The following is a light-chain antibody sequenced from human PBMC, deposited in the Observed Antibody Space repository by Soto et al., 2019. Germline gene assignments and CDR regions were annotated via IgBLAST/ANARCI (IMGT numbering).Light chain of an antibody. CDR2: GAS. Sequence: AIRMTQFPSSFSASIGDRVTITCRAIHDITSSVAWYQHIQGRAPKLLVSGASNLQFGVPSRFSGSGSGTDFTLTISSLQSEDLGTYYCHHYYSSPPTFGQGTRVEMK. CDR1: HDITSS. J-gene: IGKJ1*01. CDR3: HHYYSSPPT. V-gene: IGKV1-8*01.